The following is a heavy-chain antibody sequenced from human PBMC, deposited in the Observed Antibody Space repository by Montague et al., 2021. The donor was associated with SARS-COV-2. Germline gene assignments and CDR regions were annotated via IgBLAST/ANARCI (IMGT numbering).Heavy chain of an antibody. J-gene: IGHJ6*02. CDR1: GDSVSRHDIA. Sequence: CAISGDSVSRHDIAWNWFRQSPSRGLEWLGRTFYRSEWNYHYADSVKSRITIDPDTSKNQVSLQLRSVTPEDTAVYFCARVRHLGSGMDVWGQGTTVTVSS. V-gene: IGHV6-1*01. CDR2: TFYRSEWNY. CDR3: ARVRHLGSGMDV. D-gene: IGHD3-10*01.